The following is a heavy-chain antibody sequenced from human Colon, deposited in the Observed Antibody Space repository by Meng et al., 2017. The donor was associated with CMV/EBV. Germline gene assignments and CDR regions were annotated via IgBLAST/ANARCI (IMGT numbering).Heavy chain of an antibody. CDR2: ITWNSETI. J-gene: IGHJ6*02. D-gene: IGHD1-26*01. CDR1: GFTFDGHA. V-gene: IGHV3-9*01. Sequence: SLKISCAASGFTFDGHAMHWVRQVPGKGPEWVAGITWNSETIAYGDSVKGRFTVSRDSAKTALYLQMNSLRAEDTALYYCAKDVGANFFYGLDVWGQRTTVTVSS. CDR3: AKDVGANFFYGLDV.